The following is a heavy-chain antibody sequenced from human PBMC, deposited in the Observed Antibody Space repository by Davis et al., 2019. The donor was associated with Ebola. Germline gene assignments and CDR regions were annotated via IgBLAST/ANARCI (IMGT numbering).Heavy chain of an antibody. CDR3: ARAGFGSTWSDC. J-gene: IGHJ5*01. Sequence: PGGSLRLSCAASGFTFRSYDMHWVRHATGKGLEWVSAIGAAGDTYYPVSVKGRFTISSENAKNSLYLQMNSLRAEDTAVYYCARAGFGSTWSDCWGQGILVTVSS. CDR1: GFTFRSYD. CDR2: IGAAGDT. V-gene: IGHV3-13*01. D-gene: IGHD6-13*01.